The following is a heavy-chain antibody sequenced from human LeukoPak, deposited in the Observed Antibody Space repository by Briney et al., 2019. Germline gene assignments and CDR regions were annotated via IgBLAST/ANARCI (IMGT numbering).Heavy chain of an antibody. CDR1: GGSISSGDYS. J-gene: IGHJ4*02. V-gene: IGHV4-30-4*01. Sequence: SETLSLTCTVSGGSISSGDYSWSWIRQPPGKGLEWIGYIYYSGNTYYNPSLKSRVTISVDTSKNQFSLKLSSVTAADTAVYYCARGLGPIVVVPAATPYYFDYWGQGTLVTVSS. D-gene: IGHD2-2*01. CDR2: IYYSGNT. CDR3: ARGLGPIVVVPAATPYYFDY.